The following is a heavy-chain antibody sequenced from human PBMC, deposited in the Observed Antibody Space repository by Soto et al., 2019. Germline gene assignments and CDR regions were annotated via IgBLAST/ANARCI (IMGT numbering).Heavy chain of an antibody. CDR3: ARHLMVYAIHNWFDP. V-gene: IGHV4-39*01. CDR2: IYYSGST. D-gene: IGHD2-8*01. J-gene: IGHJ5*02. CDR1: GGSISSSSYY. Sequence: SETLSLTCTVSGGSISSSSYYWGWIRQPPGKGLEWIGSIYYSGSTYYNPSLKSRVTISVDTSKNQFSLKLSSVTAADTAVYYCARHLMVYAIHNWFDPWGQGTLVTVSS.